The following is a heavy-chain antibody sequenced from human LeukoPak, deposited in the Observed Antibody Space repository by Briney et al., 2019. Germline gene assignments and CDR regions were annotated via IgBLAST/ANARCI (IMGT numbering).Heavy chain of an antibody. CDR2: IYYSGST. CDR1: GGSISSYY. CDR3: ARGRLGEYYDSSGYLFDY. V-gene: IGHV4-59*01. D-gene: IGHD3-22*01. J-gene: IGHJ4*02. Sequence: PSETLSLTCTVSGGSISSYYWSWIRQPPGKGLEWIGYIYYSGSTNYNPSLKSRVTISVDTSKNQFSLKLSSVTAADTAVYYCARGRLGEYYDSSGYLFDYWGQGTLVTVSS.